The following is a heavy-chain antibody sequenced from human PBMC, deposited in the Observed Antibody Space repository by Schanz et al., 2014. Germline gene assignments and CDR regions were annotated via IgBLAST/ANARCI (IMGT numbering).Heavy chain of an antibody. V-gene: IGHV3-23*01. CDR3: ARANYRRKINFDY. Sequence: EVQLLESGGGLVQPGGSLRLSCAASGFTFSSYAMSWVRQAPGKGLEWVSALSGSGGSTYYADSVKGRFTISRDRFQNTLYLRMSSLRAEDTAVYYCARANYRRKINFDYWGRGTLVTVSS. CDR2: LSGSGGST. D-gene: IGHD3-10*01. J-gene: IGHJ4*02. CDR1: GFTFSSYA.